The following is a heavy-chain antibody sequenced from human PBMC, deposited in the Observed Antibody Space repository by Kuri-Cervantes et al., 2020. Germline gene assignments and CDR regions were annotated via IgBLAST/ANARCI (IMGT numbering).Heavy chain of an antibody. V-gene: IGHV3-30-3*01. J-gene: IGHJ4*02. Sequence: GGSLRLSCAASGFTFSSYAMHWVRQAPGKGLEWVAVISYDGSNKYYADSVKGRFTISRDNSKNTLYLQMNSLRAEDTAVYYCARDRGTGYSIDLWGQGTLVTVSS. CDR2: ISYDGSNK. CDR1: GFTFSSYA. D-gene: IGHD3-9*01. CDR3: ARDRGTGYSIDL.